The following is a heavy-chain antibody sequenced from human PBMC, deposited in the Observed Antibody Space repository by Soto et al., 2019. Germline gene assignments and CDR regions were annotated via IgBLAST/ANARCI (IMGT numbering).Heavy chain of an antibody. V-gene: IGHV3-23*01. CDR1: GLPFSKYV. D-gene: IGHD3-16*01. J-gene: IGHJ6*03. CDR2: ISGSGDST. CDR3: TKPYDFYYYYMDV. Sequence: PGGSLRLSCAASGLPFSKYVMHWVRQAPGKELEWVSAISGSGDSTYYADSVKGRFTISRDNSKNTLYLQMHSLRANDTAIYCWTKPYDFYYYYMDVWGKGTAVTVSS.